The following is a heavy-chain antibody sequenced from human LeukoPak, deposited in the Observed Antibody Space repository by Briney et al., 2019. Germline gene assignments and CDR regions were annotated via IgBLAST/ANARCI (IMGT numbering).Heavy chain of an antibody. CDR3: TREAVWGTSDY. CDR2: TYYRSKWYN. D-gene: IGHD3-16*01. J-gene: IGHJ4*02. CDR1: GDGVSSNSAA. Sequence: SQTLSLTCAISGDGVSSNSAARNWIRQSPSRGFEWLGRTYYRSKWYNDYAVSVKSRITINPDTSRNQFSLHLNSVTPEDTAVYYCTREAVWGTSDYWAQGTLVTVSS. V-gene: IGHV6-1*01.